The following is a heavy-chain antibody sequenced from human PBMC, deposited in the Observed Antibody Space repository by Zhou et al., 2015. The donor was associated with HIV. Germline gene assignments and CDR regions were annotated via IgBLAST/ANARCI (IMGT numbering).Heavy chain of an antibody. V-gene: IGHV1-69*01. CDR1: GGTFSSYA. J-gene: IGHJ4*02. CDR2: IIPIFGTA. Sequence: QVQLVQSGAEVKKPGSSVKVSCKASGGTFSSYAISWVRQAPGQGLEWMGGIIPIFGTANYAQKFQGRVTITADESTSTAYMELSSLRSEDTAVYYCARDPFDTMVQGVTLFDYWGQGTLVTVSS. CDR3: ARDPFDTMVQGVTLFDY. D-gene: IGHD3-10*01.